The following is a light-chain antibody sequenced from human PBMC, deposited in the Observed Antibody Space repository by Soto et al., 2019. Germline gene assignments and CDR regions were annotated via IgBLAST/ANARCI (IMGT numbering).Light chain of an antibody. Sequence: EIVLTQSPGTLSLSPRERATLSCRASQSVSSSYLAWYQQKPGQAPRLLIYGASSRATGIPDRFSGSGSGTDFTLTISRLEPEDFAVYYCQQYGSSPHVTFGQGTRV. CDR1: QSVSSSY. CDR2: GAS. CDR3: QQYGSSPHVT. J-gene: IGKJ1*01. V-gene: IGKV3-20*01.